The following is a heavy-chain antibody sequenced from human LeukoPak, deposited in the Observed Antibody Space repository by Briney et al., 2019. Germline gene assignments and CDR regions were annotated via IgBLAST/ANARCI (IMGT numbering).Heavy chain of an antibody. CDR1: GGSISSTTYY. J-gene: IGHJ4*02. V-gene: IGHV4-39*07. CDR2: IHYTGRA. CDR3: AREGGPYRPLDY. Sequence: SETLSLTCSVFGGSISSTTYYWVWIRQPPGKGLECIASIHYTGRAYYNPSLKSRVAISVDKSENHISLKLTSVTAADTAVYYCAREGGPYRPLDYSGQGTLVTVAS.